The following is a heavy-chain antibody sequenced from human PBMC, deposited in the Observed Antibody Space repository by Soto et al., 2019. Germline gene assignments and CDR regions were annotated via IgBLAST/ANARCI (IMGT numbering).Heavy chain of an antibody. D-gene: IGHD1-7*01. V-gene: IGHV1-69*04. CDR2: IIPILGIA. J-gene: IGHJ4*02. CDR3: ARDPGYNWNYPYFEY. Sequence: GAALKISCKASGSTFTGYYMHCGRQANGQGLEWMGRIIPILGIANYAQKFQGRVTITADKSTSTAYMELSSLRSEDTAVYYCARDPGYNWNYPYFEYWGQGTLVTVSS. CDR1: GSTFTGYY.